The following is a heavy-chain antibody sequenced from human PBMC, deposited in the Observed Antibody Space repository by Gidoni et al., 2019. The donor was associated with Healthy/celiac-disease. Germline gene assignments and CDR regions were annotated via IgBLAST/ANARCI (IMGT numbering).Heavy chain of an antibody. CDR2: INHSGST. V-gene: IGHV4-34*01. Sequence: QVQLQQWGAGLLKPSETLALTCAVSGGSFRGYYWTWIRQPPGKGLEWIGEINHSGSTNYNPSLKSRVTISVDTSKNQFSLKLSSVTAADTAVYYCARDRVTMVRGVRSYMDVWGKGTTVTVSS. CDR3: ARDRVTMVRGVRSYMDV. D-gene: IGHD3-10*01. J-gene: IGHJ6*03. CDR1: GGSFRGYY.